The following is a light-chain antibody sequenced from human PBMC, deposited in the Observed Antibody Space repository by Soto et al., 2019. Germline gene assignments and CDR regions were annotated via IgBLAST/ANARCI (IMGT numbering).Light chain of an antibody. CDR1: SSNIENNF. Sequence: QPVLTQPPSVSAAPGQKVIISCSGSSSNIENNFVSWYQQLPGTAPKLLIFDNNKRPSGIPDRFSGSKSGTSATLGITGLQTGDEADYYCVAWDTSLTTTVLFGGGTKLTVL. CDR3: VAWDTSLTTTVL. V-gene: IGLV1-51*01. J-gene: IGLJ2*01. CDR2: DNN.